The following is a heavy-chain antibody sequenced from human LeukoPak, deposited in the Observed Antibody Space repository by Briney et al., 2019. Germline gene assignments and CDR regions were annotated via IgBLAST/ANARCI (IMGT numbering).Heavy chain of an antibody. D-gene: IGHD6-13*01. CDR2: ISYDGSNK. J-gene: IGHJ6*02. CDR1: GFTFSSYG. CDR3: TKGGIAAAEYYYYGVDV. V-gene: IGHV3-30*18. Sequence: PGRSLRLSCAASGFTFSSYGMHWVRQAPGKGLEWVAVISYDGSNKYYADSVKGRFTISRDNSKNTLYLQMNSLRAEDTAVYYCTKGGIAAAEYYYYGVDVWGQGTTVTVSS.